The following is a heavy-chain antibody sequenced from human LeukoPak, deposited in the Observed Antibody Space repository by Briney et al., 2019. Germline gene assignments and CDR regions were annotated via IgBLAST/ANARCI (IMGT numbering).Heavy chain of an antibody. CDR3: ARDRYYYGSGRLFDY. CDR1: GGSISSYY. Sequence: SETLSLTCTVSGGSISSYYWSWIRQPPGKGLEWIGYIYYSGSTNYNPSLKSRVTISVDTSKNQFSLKLTSVTAADTAVYYCARDRYYYGSGRLFDYWGQGTLVTASS. D-gene: IGHD3-10*01. V-gene: IGHV4-59*01. CDR2: IYYSGST. J-gene: IGHJ4*02.